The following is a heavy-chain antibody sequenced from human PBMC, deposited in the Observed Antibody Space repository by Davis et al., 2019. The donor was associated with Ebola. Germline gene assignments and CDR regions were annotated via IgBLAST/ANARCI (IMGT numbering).Heavy chain of an antibody. V-gene: IGHV3-7*01. CDR2: IKQDGSET. Sequence: GESLKISCEASGFSLNNYWMSWVRQAPGKGLEWVANIKQDGSETHYVDSVKGRFTVSRDNAKNSLYLQMNSLRAEDTAVYYCVRDPALVVTGGGWFFGLWGRGTLVTVSS. J-gene: IGHJ2*01. D-gene: IGHD2-21*02. CDR1: GFSLNNYW. CDR3: VRDPALVVTGGGWFFGL.